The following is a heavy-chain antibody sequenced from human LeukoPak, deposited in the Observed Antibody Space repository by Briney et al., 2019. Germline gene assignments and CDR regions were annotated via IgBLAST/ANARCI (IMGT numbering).Heavy chain of an antibody. J-gene: IGHJ4*02. Sequence: SETLSLTCTVYGGSFTSYFWGWVRQPPGEGREWIVYIYYSGSTNYNPSLKSRVTISVDTSKNQFYLKLSSVTAEDTAVYYCARVVRYCSSTSCYFFDYWGQGTLVTVSS. CDR3: ARVVRYCSSTSCYFFDY. CDR2: IYYSGST. CDR1: GGSFTSYF. D-gene: IGHD2-2*01. V-gene: IGHV4-59*01.